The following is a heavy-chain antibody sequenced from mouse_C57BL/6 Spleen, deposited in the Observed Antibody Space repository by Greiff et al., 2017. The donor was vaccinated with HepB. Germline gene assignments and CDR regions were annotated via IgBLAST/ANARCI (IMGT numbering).Heavy chain of an antibody. V-gene: IGHV2-5*01. D-gene: IGHD1-1*01. J-gene: IGHJ2*01. CDR3: AKWNYYGSSSDFDY. Sequence: VKLQESGPGLVQPSQSLSITCTVSGFSLTSYGVHWVRQSPGKGLEWLGVIWRGGSTEYNAAFMSRLSITKDNAKSQVFFKMNSLQADDTAIYYCAKWNYYGSSSDFDYWGQGTTLTVSS. CDR2: IWRGGST. CDR1: GFSLTSYG.